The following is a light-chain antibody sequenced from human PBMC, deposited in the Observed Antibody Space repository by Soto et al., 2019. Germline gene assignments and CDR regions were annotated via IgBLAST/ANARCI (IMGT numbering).Light chain of an antibody. J-gene: IGKJ3*01. Sequence: DIQMTQSPSSLSASVGDRVTITCRASQSISSYLNWYQQKPGKAPKLLIYAASSLQSGVPSRFSGSGSGTDFTLTISSLQPEDFENYYCQQSYSSPRFTFGPGTKVDIK. CDR3: QQSYSSPRFT. CDR2: AAS. CDR1: QSISSY. V-gene: IGKV1-39*01.